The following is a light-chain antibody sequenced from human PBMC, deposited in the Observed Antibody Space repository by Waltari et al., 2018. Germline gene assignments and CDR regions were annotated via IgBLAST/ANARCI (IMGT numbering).Light chain of an antibody. CDR1: QGVLSSANNKNY. J-gene: IGKJ2*01. Sequence: DIVMTQSQDALAVSRGERATINCKSSQGVLSSANNKNYLGWYQQKPGQPPKLLISWASTRESGVPDRFSGSGSGTDFTLTSSSLHTEDVAVYYGQQCYTYPYTFGQGTSLEIK. CDR2: WAS. CDR3: QQCYTYPYT. V-gene: IGKV4-1*01.